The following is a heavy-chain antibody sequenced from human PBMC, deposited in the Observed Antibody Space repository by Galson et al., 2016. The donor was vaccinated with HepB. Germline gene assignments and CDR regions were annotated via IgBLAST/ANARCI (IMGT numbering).Heavy chain of an antibody. Sequence: LRLSCAASGFTFSRSWMNWVRQAPGKGLEWIGNVYHTGSTYYNPSLKSRVAISVDTSKNQFSLKLNSLTAADPAVFYWAGGVFVGVLSLSFDYWGQGALVTVSS. CDR3: AGGVFVGVLSLSFDY. CDR2: VYHTGST. V-gene: IGHV4-59*04. J-gene: IGHJ4*02. D-gene: IGHD3-3*01. CDR1: GFTFSRSW.